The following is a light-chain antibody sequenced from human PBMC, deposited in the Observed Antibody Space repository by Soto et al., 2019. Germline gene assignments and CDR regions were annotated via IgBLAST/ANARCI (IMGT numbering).Light chain of an antibody. V-gene: IGKV3-20*01. CDR2: GAS. CDR1: QSVSYTY. CDR3: QQYESSLPTWT. J-gene: IGKJ1*01. Sequence: EIVLTQSPGTLALSPGERATLSCRSSQSVSYTYLAWYQQKPGQAPRLLIYGASSRATGIPDRFSGSRSGTDFTLTISRLEPEDFAVYYCQQYESSLPTWTFGQGTKVDIK.